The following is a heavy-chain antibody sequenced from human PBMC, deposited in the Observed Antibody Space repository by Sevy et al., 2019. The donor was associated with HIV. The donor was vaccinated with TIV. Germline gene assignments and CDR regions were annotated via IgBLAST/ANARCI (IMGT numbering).Heavy chain of an antibody. Sequence: GGSLRLSCKGSGYSFTSYWIGWVRQMPGKGLEWMGIIYPGDSDTRYSPSFQGQVTISADKSISTAYLQGSSLKASDTAMYYCARHRRYYYDSSGYSYYGMDVWGQGTTVTVSS. J-gene: IGHJ6*02. V-gene: IGHV5-51*01. D-gene: IGHD3-22*01. CDR1: GYSFTSYW. CDR2: IYPGDSDT. CDR3: ARHRRYYYDSSGYSYYGMDV.